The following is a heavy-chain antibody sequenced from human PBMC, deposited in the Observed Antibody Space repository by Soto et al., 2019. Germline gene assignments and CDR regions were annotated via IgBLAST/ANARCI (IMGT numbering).Heavy chain of an antibody. V-gene: IGHV5-10-1*01. CDR2: IDPSDSYT. Sequence: GESLKISCKGSGCSFTSYWISWVRQMPGKGLEWMGRIDPSDSYTNYSPSFQGHVTISADKSISTAYLQWSSLKASDTAMYYCATIATAVAVLDYWGQGTLVTVSS. D-gene: IGHD6-19*01. CDR3: ATIATAVAVLDY. CDR1: GCSFTSYW. J-gene: IGHJ4*02.